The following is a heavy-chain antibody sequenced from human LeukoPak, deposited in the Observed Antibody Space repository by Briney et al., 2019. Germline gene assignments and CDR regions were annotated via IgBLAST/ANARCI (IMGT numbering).Heavy chain of an antibody. Sequence: KPGGSLRLSCAAYGFTFSSYSMNWVRQAPGKGLEWVSSISSSSSYIYYADPVKGRFTISRDNAKILLHLQMHVLRAADTAVYYWARDWFGVVVPADTLEFDYWGEGALVTVSS. J-gene: IGHJ4*02. CDR2: ISSSSSYI. CDR3: ARDWFGVVVPADTLEFDY. V-gene: IGHV3-21*01. CDR1: GFTFSSYS. D-gene: IGHD2-2*01.